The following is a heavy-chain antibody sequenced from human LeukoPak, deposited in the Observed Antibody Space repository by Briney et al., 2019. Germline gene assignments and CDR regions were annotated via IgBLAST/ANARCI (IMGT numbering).Heavy chain of an antibody. J-gene: IGHJ4*02. D-gene: IGHD1-26*01. CDR3: AREASGSFYDY. CDR1: GFTFSTYW. CDR2: INQDGSEK. Sequence: PGGSLRLSCAASGFTFSTYWMTWVRQAPGRGLEWVANINQDGSEKHHVDSVKGRFTISRDNAKNSLYLQMDSLRAEDTAMYYCAREASGSFYDYWGQGTLVTVSS. V-gene: IGHV3-7*01.